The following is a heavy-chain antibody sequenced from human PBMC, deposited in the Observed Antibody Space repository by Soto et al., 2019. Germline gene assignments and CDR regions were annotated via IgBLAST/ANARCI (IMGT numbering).Heavy chain of an antibody. J-gene: IGHJ6*03. CDR2: MNPNTGNT. V-gene: IGHV1-8*01. CDR3: ARSGESGAESDYYYYYMDV. Sequence: ASVKVSCKASGYTFSSYEINWVRQATGQGLEWMGWMNPNTGNTGYAQKFQGRVTMTRNTFISTAYMELSSLRSEDTAVYYCARSGESGAESDYYYYYMDVWGKGTTVTVSS. CDR1: GYTFSSYE. D-gene: IGHD1-26*01.